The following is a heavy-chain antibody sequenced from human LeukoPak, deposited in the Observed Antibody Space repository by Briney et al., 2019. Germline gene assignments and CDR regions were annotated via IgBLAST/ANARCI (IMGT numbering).Heavy chain of an antibody. V-gene: IGHV3-15*01. Sequence: GGSLRLSCAAPGFTFSNAWMSWVRQAPGKGLEWVGRIKSKTDGGTTDYAAPVKGRFTISRDDSKNTLYLQMNSLKTEDTAVYYCTTGAKLRYFDWLQDLGYWGQGTLVTVSS. D-gene: IGHD3-9*01. J-gene: IGHJ4*02. CDR1: GFTFSNAW. CDR2: IKSKTDGGTT. CDR3: TTGAKLRYFDWLQDLGY.